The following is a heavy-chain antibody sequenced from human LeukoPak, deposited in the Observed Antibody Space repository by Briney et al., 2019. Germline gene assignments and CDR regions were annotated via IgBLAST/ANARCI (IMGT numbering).Heavy chain of an antibody. CDR1: GGSFSGYY. D-gene: IGHD2-2*01. J-gene: IGHJ3*02. V-gene: IGHV4-34*01. Sequence: SETLSLTCAVYGGSFSGYYWSWIRQPPGKGLEWVGEINHSGSTNYNPSLKSRVTISVDTSKNQFSLKLSSVTAADTAVYYCAREWARMNPIVVVPAARDAFDIWGQGTMVTVSS. CDR2: INHSGST. CDR3: AREWARMNPIVVVPAARDAFDI.